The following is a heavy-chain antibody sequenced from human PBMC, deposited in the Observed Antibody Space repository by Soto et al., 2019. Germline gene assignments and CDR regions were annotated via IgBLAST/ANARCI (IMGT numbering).Heavy chain of an antibody. Sequence: QVQLQESGPGLVKPSETLSLTCTVSGGSIRSHYWIWIRQPPGKGLEWIGYMYNSGSTNYNPSRKSRVTISLDTSKNQFSLKLSSVTAADTAVYYCARVRGSGSYYPSYFDSWGQGTLVTVSS. CDR3: ARVRGSGSYYPSYFDS. J-gene: IGHJ4*02. D-gene: IGHD3-10*01. CDR1: GGSIRSHY. CDR2: MYNSGST. V-gene: IGHV4-59*11.